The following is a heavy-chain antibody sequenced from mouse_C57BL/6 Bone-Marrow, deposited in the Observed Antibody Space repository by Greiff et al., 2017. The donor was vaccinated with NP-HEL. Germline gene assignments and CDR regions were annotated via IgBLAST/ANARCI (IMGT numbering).Heavy chain of an antibody. V-gene: IGHV14-4*01. CDR1: GFNIKDDY. J-gene: IGHJ2*01. Sequence: VQLKESGAELVRPGASVMLSCTASGFNIKDDYMHWVKQRPEQGLEWIGWIDPENGDTEYASKFQGKATITADTSSNTAYLQLSSLTSEDTAVYYCTTVPYYGYLYWGQGTTLTVSS. CDR3: TTVPYYGYLY. CDR2: IDPENGDT. D-gene: IGHD2-9*01.